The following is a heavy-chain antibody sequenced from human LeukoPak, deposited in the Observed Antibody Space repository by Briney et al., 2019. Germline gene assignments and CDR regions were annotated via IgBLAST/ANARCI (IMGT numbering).Heavy chain of an antibody. Sequence: SETLSLTCTVSGGSISSYYWGWIRQPPGKGLEWIGSIYYSGSTYYNPSLKSRVTISVDTSKNQFSLKLSSVTAADTAVYYCARGYYDILTGYYGNYWGQGTLVTVSS. CDR2: IYYSGST. V-gene: IGHV4-39*07. CDR1: GGSISSYY. CDR3: ARGYYDILTGYYGNY. D-gene: IGHD3-9*01. J-gene: IGHJ4*02.